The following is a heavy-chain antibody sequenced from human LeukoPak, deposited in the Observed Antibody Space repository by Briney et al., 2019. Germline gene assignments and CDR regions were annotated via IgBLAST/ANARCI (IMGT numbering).Heavy chain of an antibody. D-gene: IGHD5-18*01. Sequence: GRSLRLSCSGSGFTFGDYALSWVRQAPGKGLEWVGFIRSKAYGGTIAYAASVRGRFTISRDDSKSIAYLQMNSLKTEDTAVYYRTRGAGYTYGSFYWGQGTLVTVSS. CDR3: TRGAGYTYGSFY. J-gene: IGHJ4*02. V-gene: IGHV3-49*04. CDR1: GFTFGDYA. CDR2: IRSKAYGGTI.